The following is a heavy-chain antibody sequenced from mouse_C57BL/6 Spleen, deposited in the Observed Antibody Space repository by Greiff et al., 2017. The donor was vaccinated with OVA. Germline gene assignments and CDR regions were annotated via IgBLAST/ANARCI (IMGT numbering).Heavy chain of an antibody. CDR1: GFTFSDYG. CDR3: ARAAYGNYEAWFAY. J-gene: IGHJ3*01. Sequence: EVKLVESGGGLVKPGGSLKLSCAASGFTFSDYGMHWVRQAPEKGLEWVAYISSGSSNIYYADTVKGRFTISRDNAKNTLFLQMTSLRSEDTAMYYCARAAYGNYEAWFAYWGQGTLVTVSA. V-gene: IGHV5-17*01. CDR2: ISSGSSNI. D-gene: IGHD2-1*01.